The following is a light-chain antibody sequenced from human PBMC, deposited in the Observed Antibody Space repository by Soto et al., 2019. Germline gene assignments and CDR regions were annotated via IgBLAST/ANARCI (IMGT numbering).Light chain of an antibody. CDR1: QSISNW. J-gene: IGKJ1*01. Sequence: DLQMTQSPSTLSASVGDRVTITCRASQSISNWLAWYQQKPGKAPKLLIYKASSLESGVPSRFSGSGSGTEFTLTISSLQPDDFATYYCQQYNTYWTFGQGTKVEIK. CDR3: QQYNTYWT. V-gene: IGKV1-5*03. CDR2: KAS.